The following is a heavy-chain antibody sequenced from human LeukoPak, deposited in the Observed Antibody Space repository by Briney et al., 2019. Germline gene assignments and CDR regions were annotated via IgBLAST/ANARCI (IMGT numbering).Heavy chain of an antibody. V-gene: IGHV4-30-4*08. D-gene: IGHD2-15*01. J-gene: IGHJ4*02. CDR2: IYYSGST. CDR3: ARAGAWSPVDY. CDR1: GGSISSGDYY. Sequence: PSQTLSLTCTVSGGSISSGDYYWSWIRQPPGRGLEWIGYIYYSGSTYYNPSLKSRVTISVDTSKNQFSLKLSSVTAADTAVYYCARAGAWSPVDYWGQGTLVTVSS.